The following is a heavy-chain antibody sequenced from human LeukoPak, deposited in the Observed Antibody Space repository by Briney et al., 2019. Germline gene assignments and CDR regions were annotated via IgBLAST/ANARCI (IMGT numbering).Heavy chain of an antibody. V-gene: IGHV3-33*08. Sequence: GRSLRLSCAASGFIFSSYGMHWVRQAPGKGLEWVAVIWYDGSNKYYADSVKGRFTISRDNSKNTLYLQMNSLRAEDTAVYYCARDGSGAFDIWGQGTMVTVSS. CDR1: GFIFSSYG. J-gene: IGHJ3*02. D-gene: IGHD1-14*01. CDR3: ARDGSGAFDI. CDR2: IWYDGSNK.